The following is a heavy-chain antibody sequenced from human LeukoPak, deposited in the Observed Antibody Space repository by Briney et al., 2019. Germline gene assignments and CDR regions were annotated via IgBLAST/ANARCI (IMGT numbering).Heavy chain of an antibody. CDR3: ARHVTISGPYDASDI. Sequence: PSETLSLTCTVSGGSISGYYWSWIRQPPGKGLEWIGYIYYTGSANYNPSLKSRVTISVDTSKNQFSLKLGSVTAADTAVYYCARHVTISGPYDASDIWGQGTMVTVSP. J-gene: IGHJ3*02. D-gene: IGHD5-24*01. CDR2: IYYTGSA. CDR1: GGSISGYY. V-gene: IGHV4-59*08.